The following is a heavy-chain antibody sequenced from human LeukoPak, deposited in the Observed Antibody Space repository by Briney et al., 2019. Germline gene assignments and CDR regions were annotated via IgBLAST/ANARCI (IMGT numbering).Heavy chain of an antibody. CDR2: ISYDESNK. D-gene: IGHD3-16*02. J-gene: IGHJ4*02. CDR3: ARDQDYTWGSYRLPYY. CDR1: GFTFSSYG. V-gene: IGHV3-30*03. Sequence: GGSLRLSCAASGFTFSSYGMHWVRQAPGKGLEWVAVISYDESNKYYAHSVKGRFTISRDNSKNTLYLQMNSLRAEDTAVYYCARDQDYTWGSYRLPYYWGQGTLVTVSS.